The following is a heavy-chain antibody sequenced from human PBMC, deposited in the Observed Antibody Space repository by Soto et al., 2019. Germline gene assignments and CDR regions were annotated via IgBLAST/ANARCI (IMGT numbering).Heavy chain of an antibody. J-gene: IGHJ3*02. D-gene: IGHD1-26*01. CDR1: GFTFSSYW. CDR2: IKQARSKK. CDR3: TTGVRYSGAGAGDFDI. Sequence: GGSLRLSCAASGFTFSSYWMSWVRQAPGNRLEWGANIKQARSKKYYVDSVKGRFTFSRDDSESMLLLQMNSLKTEDTAVYYCTTGVRYSGAGAGDFDIWGQGTMVTVSS. V-gene: IGHV3-7*03.